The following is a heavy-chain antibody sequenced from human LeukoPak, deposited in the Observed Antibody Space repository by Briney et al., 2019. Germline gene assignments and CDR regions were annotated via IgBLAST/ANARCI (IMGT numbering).Heavy chain of an antibody. CDR3: ARHHSSAYPFDY. J-gene: IGHJ4*02. V-gene: IGHV4-59*01. Sequence: SETLSLTCTVSGGSISSYYWSWIRQPPGKGLEWIGYIYYSGSTNYNPSLKSRVTISVDTSKNQFSLKLSSVTAADTGLYYCARHHSSAYPFDYWGQGTLVTVSS. CDR2: IYYSGST. CDR1: GGSISSYY. D-gene: IGHD3-22*01.